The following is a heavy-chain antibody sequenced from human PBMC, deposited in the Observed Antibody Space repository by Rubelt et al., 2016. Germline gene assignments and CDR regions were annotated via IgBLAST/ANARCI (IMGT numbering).Heavy chain of an antibody. CDR3: ARMRGPYSSSGGEFDP. Sequence: QVQLVQSGAEVKKPGASVKVSCKASGYTFTSYAMHWVRQAPGQRLEWMGWINAGNGNTKYSQKFEARVTITRDTAASPAYMEPSSLRAEDTSVYYGARMRGPYSSSGGEFDPWGQGTLVTVSS. CDR2: INAGNGNT. CDR1: GYTFTSYA. V-gene: IGHV1-3*01. J-gene: IGHJ5*02. D-gene: IGHD6-13*01.